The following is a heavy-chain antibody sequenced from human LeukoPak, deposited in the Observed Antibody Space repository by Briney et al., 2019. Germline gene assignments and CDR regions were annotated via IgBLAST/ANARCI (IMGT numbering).Heavy chain of an antibody. J-gene: IGHJ4*02. D-gene: IGHD3-16*02. V-gene: IGHV3-30*02. Sequence: GGSLRLSCAASGFTFSSYGMHWVRQAPGKGLEWVAFIRYDGSNKYYADSVKGRFTISRDNSKNTLYLQMNSLRAEDTAVYYCAKTPRLRLGELSSNFDYWGQGTLVTVSS. CDR3: AKTPRLRLGELSSNFDY. CDR2: IRYDGSNK. CDR1: GFTFSSYG.